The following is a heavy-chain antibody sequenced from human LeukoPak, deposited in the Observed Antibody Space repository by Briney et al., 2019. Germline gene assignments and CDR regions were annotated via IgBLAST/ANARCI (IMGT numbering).Heavy chain of an antibody. Sequence: PGGSLRLSCAASGFTFSDYYMSWIRQAPGKELEWVSYISSSGSTIYYADSVKGRFTISRDNAKNSLYLQMNSLRVEDTAVYYCAKDLYRYYYMDVWGKGTTVTVSS. V-gene: IGHV3-11*01. J-gene: IGHJ6*03. D-gene: IGHD2-8*01. CDR3: AKDLYRYYYMDV. CDR1: GFTFSDYY. CDR2: ISSSGSTI.